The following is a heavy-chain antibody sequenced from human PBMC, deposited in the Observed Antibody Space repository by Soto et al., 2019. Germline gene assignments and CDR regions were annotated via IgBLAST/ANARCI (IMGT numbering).Heavy chain of an antibody. CDR1: GLSFSDSW. V-gene: IGHV3-7*01. CDR2: INQYGSEK. J-gene: IGHJ6*02. CDR3: ASLGRHG. D-gene: IGHD3-16*01. Sequence: GGSLRLSCAASGLSFSDSWMDWVRQAPGKGPEWVANINQYGSEKNYVDSVKGRFTISRDNAKNSLYLQMNSLRVEDTAVYYCASLGRHGWGQGTTVTVSS.